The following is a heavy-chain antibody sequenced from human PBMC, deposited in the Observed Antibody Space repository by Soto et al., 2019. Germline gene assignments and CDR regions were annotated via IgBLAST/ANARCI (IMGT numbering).Heavy chain of an antibody. Sequence: SVKVSCKASGGTFSSYAISWVRQAPGQGLEWMGGIIPIFGTANYAQKFQGRVTITADESTSTAYMELSSLRSEDTAVYYCAVPRGYSYGYGYYYGMDVWGQGTTVTVSS. CDR3: AVPRGYSYGYGYYYGMDV. J-gene: IGHJ6*02. D-gene: IGHD5-18*01. CDR2: IIPIFGTA. V-gene: IGHV1-69*13. CDR1: GGTFSSYA.